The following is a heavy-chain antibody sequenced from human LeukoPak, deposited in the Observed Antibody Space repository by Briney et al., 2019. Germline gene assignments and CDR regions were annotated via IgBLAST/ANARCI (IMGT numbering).Heavy chain of an antibody. CDR2: ISGSGGST. CDR3: AKVNGYGYYFDY. J-gene: IGHJ4*02. CDR1: GFTFSSYA. Sequence: GGSLRLSCAASGFTFSSYAMSWVRQAPGKGLEWVSAISGSGGSTYCADSVKGRFTISRDNSKNTLYLQMNSLRAEDTAVYYCAKVNGYGYYFDYWGQGTLVTVSS. D-gene: IGHD5-12*01. V-gene: IGHV3-23*01.